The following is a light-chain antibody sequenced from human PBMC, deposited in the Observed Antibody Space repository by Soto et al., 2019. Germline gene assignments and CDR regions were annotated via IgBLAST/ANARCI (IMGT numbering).Light chain of an antibody. CDR1: QSVSSSY. CDR2: GAS. CDR3: QQFGRSPPLFT. J-gene: IGKJ3*01. V-gene: IGKV3-20*01. Sequence: EIVLTQSPVTLSLSPGETATLSCRASQSVSSSYLAWYQQQPGQAPRLLISGASTRATGIPDRFTGSGSGTDFTLTISRLEPEDFAVYYCQQFGRSPPLFTFGPGTKVDIK.